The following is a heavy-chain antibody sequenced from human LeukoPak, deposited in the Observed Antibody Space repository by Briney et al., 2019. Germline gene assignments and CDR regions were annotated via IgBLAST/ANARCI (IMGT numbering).Heavy chain of an antibody. V-gene: IGHV3-23*01. CDR2: ISGGGTT. D-gene: IGHD6-19*01. CDR1: GFSFSIYA. CDR3: TKRPRGTVAGNYAWFDP. J-gene: IGHJ5*02. Sequence: GGSLRLSCAASGFSFSIYAMTWVRQAPGNSLEWVSTISGGGTTYYADSVKGRFTISSDNSKNTLYLQMNSLRVEDTALYYCTKRPRGTVAGNYAWFDPWGQGTLVTVSS.